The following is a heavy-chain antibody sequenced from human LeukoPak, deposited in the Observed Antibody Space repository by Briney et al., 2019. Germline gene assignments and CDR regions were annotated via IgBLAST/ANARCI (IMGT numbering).Heavy chain of an antibody. D-gene: IGHD2-2*01. Sequence: ASLKVSCKASGYTFTSYDIYWVRQTTGQRLEWMGWMNPNSVNTGYAHKFVGRGTMTRNTSISTAYTELSSLRSEDTAVYYCARLKDMVVVPADAIDIWGQGTMVTVSS. CDR2: MNPNSVNT. V-gene: IGHV1-8*01. CDR1: GYTFTSYD. CDR3: ARLKDMVVVPADAIDI. J-gene: IGHJ3*02.